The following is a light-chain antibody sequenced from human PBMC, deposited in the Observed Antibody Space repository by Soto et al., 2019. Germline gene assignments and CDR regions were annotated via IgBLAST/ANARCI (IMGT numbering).Light chain of an antibody. CDR1: QSVSDN. Sequence: EIVLTQSPGTLSLSPGERATLSCRASQSVSDNYLAWYQQKPGQAPRLLIYGASRMATGIPARFSGSGSGTEFTLTISSLQSEDLAVYYCQQYNNWPPITFGQGTRLEIK. CDR2: GAS. CDR3: QQYNNWPPIT. J-gene: IGKJ5*01. V-gene: IGKV3D-15*01.